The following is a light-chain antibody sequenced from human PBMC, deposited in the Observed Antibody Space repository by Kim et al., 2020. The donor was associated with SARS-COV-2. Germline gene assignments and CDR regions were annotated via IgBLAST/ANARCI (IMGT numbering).Light chain of an antibody. V-gene: IGLV4-60*03. J-gene: IGLJ6*01. CDR1: SGHISYI. Sequence: QPVLTQSSSASASLGSSVKLTCTLSSGHISYIIEWHQQQPGKAPQYLMKLEDSGSYDKGSGVLDRFSGSSSGADRYLTISHLQSEDEADCYCETWDSSVFGGGTKLTVL. CDR3: ETWDSSV. CDR2: LEDSGSY.